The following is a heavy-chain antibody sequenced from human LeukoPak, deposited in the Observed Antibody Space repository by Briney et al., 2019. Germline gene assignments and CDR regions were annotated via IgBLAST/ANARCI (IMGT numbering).Heavy chain of an antibody. CDR2: ISAYNGNT. D-gene: IGHD3-22*01. CDR1: HHTFTRYV. V-gene: IGHV1-18*01. J-gene: IGHJ3*02. Sequence: DPVRPSGTASHHTFTRYVISWVRQSPGQGLEWRGWISAYNGNTNYAQKLNGRVTITTDTATTTGDMELRRLRVYDTGVHLCARDRDSPGDSWGQGTMVTVSS. CDR3: ARDRDSPGDS.